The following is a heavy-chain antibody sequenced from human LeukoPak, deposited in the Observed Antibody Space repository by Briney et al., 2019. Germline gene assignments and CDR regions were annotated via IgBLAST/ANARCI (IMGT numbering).Heavy chain of an antibody. Sequence: PGGSLRLSCAASGFTFSSYSMNWVRQAPGKGLEWVSSISSSSSYIYYADSVKGRFTISRDNAKNSLYLQMNSLRAEDTAVYYCARGKDSGWYGSGQVWGKGTTVTVSS. CDR3: ARGKDSGWYGSGQV. CDR1: GFTFSSYS. D-gene: IGHD6-19*01. J-gene: IGHJ6*04. CDR2: ISSSSSYI. V-gene: IGHV3-21*01.